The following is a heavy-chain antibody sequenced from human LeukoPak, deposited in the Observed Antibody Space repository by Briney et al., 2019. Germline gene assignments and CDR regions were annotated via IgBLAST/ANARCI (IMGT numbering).Heavy chain of an antibody. CDR2: IYYSGST. CDR3: ATRSDYYGSGPDAFDI. J-gene: IGHJ3*02. D-gene: IGHD3-10*01. Sequence: SETLSLTCTVSGGSISSYYWSWIRQPPGKGLEWIGYIYYSGSTNYNPSLKSRVTISVDTSKNQFSLKLSSVTAADTAVYYCATRSDYYGSGPDAFDIWGQGTMVTVSS. V-gene: IGHV4-59*08. CDR1: GGSISSYY.